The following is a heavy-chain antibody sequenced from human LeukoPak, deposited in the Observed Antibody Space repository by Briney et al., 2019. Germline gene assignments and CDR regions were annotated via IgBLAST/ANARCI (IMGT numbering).Heavy chain of an antibody. V-gene: IGHV3-21*01. Sequence: KTGGSLRLSCAASGFTFSSYGMNWVRQAPGKGLEWVSSISSSSSYIYYADSVKGRFTISRDNAKNSLYLQMNSLRADDTAVYYCERGGDSYGYSDYWGQGTLVTVPS. CDR3: ERGGDSYGYSDY. CDR1: GFTFSSYG. J-gene: IGHJ4*02. CDR2: ISSSSSYI. D-gene: IGHD5-18*01.